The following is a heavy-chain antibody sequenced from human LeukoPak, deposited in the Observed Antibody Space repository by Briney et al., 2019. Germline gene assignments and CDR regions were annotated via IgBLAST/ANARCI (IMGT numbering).Heavy chain of an antibody. CDR2: ISSSGSTI. Sequence: GGSLRLSCAASGFTFSSYEMNWVRQAPGKGLEWVSYISSSGSTIYYADSVKGRFTISRDNAKNSLYLQMNSLRAEDTAVYYCARDTLPYYDILTGYPLGGLFDYWGQGTLVTVSS. CDR1: GFTFSSYE. J-gene: IGHJ4*02. CDR3: ARDTLPYYDILTGYPLGGLFDY. V-gene: IGHV3-48*03. D-gene: IGHD3-9*01.